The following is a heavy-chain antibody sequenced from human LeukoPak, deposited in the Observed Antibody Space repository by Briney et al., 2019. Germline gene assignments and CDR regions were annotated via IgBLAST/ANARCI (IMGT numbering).Heavy chain of an antibody. V-gene: IGHV1-8*01. D-gene: IGHD5-24*01. J-gene: IGHJ4*02. Sequence: GASVKVSCKASRYTFTSYDINWLRQATGQGREWRGWMNGRSENTRCAQKFEGIVTINRNNSISTAYMELSSVRSEDTAVYYCERGLRGGGYNHGYWGQGTLVTVSS. CDR2: MNGRSENT. CDR3: ERGLRGGGYNHGY. CDR1: RYTFTSYD.